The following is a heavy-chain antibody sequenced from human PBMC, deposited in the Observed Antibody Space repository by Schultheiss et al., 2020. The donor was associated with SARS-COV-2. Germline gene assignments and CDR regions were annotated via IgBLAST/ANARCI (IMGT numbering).Heavy chain of an antibody. CDR2: IYPGDSDT. D-gene: IGHD6-19*01. Sequence: GGSLRLSCKGSGYSFTSYWIGWVRQMPGKGLEWMGIIYPGDSDTRYSPSFQGQVTISADKSISTAYLQWSSLKASDTAMYYCARLAGYSSGWYRDWFDPWGQGTLVTVSS. CDR1: GYSFTSYW. V-gene: IGHV5-51*01. CDR3: ARLAGYSSGWYRDWFDP. J-gene: IGHJ5*02.